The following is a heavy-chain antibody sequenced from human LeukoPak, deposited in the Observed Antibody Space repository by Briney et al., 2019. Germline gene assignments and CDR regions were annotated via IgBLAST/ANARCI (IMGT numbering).Heavy chain of an antibody. CDR3: AKSRPMAYYFDY. J-gene: IGHJ4*02. D-gene: IGHD5-24*01. Sequence: GGSLRLSCAASGFTISSYYMSWVRQAPGKGLEWVSAISGSSGSTYYADSVKGRFTISRDNSRNTLYLQMNSLRADDTAVYYCAKSRPMAYYFDYWGQGTLVTVSS. CDR1: GFTISSYY. V-gene: IGHV3-23*01. CDR2: ISGSSGST.